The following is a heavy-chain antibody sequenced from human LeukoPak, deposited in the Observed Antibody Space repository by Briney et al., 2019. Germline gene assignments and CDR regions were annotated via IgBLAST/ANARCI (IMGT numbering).Heavy chain of an antibody. V-gene: IGHV4-31*03. J-gene: IGHJ4*02. CDR2: IYYSGTT. CDR1: GGSITSGGHY. Sequence: TLSLTCTVSGGSITSGGHYWSWIRQHPGKGLEWIGYIYYSGTTYYNPSLKSRVTISLGTSKNQFSLQLSSVTAADTALYYCARAARLGELSLGYWGQGTLVTVSS. D-gene: IGHD3-16*02. CDR3: ARAARLGELSLGY.